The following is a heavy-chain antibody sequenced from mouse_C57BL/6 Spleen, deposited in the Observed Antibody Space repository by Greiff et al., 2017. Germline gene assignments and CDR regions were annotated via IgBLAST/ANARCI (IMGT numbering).Heavy chain of an antibody. V-gene: IGHV1-59*01. CDR3: ARSRDYYAVDY. Sequence: VQLQQPGAELVRPGTSVKLSCKASGYTFTSYWMHWVKQRPGQGLEWIGVIDPSDSYTNYNQKFKGKATLTVDTSSSTAYMQLSSLTSEDASVYYCARSRDYYAVDYWGQGTSVTVSS. CDR1: GYTFTSYW. CDR2: IDPSDSYT. J-gene: IGHJ4*01.